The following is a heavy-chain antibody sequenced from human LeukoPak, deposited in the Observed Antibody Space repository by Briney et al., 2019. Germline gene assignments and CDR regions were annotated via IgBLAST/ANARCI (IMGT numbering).Heavy chain of an antibody. D-gene: IGHD6-19*01. CDR3: ARQVQSGWYPHPFDY. CDR2: IYPGDSDT. Sequence: GESLKISCKGSGYSFTSYRIGWVRQMPGKGLEWMGIIYPGDSDTRYSPSFQGQVTISADKSIGTAYLQWSSLKASDTAMYYCARQVQSGWYPHPFDYWGQGTLVTVSS. J-gene: IGHJ4*02. CDR1: GYSFTSYR. V-gene: IGHV5-51*01.